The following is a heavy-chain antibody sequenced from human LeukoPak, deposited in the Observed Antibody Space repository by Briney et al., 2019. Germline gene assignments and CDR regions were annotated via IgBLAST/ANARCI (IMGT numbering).Heavy chain of an antibody. CDR2: ISAYNGNT. Sequence: ASVKVSCKASGYTFTSYGISWVRQAPGQGLEWMGWISAYNGNTNYAQKLQGRVTMTTDTSTSTAYMELSSLRSEDTAVYYCARGYCSSTSCYGQHYYGMDVWGQGTTVTVSS. V-gene: IGHV1-18*01. CDR1: GYTFTSYG. CDR3: ARGYCSSTSCYGQHYYGMDV. D-gene: IGHD2-2*01. J-gene: IGHJ6*02.